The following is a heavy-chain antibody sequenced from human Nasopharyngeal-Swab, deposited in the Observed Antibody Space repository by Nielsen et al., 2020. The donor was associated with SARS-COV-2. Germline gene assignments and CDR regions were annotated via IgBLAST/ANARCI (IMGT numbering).Heavy chain of an antibody. D-gene: IGHD6-19*01. CDR2: ISYDASDK. CDR3: ARASVPWLDLYFDY. CDR1: GFTFSSYT. Sequence: GESLKISCAASGFTFSSYTIHWVRQAPGKGLEWVAVISYDASDKYYADSVKGRFTLSRDNSKNTVYLQMNSLRAEDTAVYYCARASVPWLDLYFDYWGQGTLVTVSS. J-gene: IGHJ4*02. V-gene: IGHV3-30*04.